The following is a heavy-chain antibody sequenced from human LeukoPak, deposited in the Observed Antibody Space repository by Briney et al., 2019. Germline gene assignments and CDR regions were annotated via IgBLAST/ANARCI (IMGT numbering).Heavy chain of an antibody. V-gene: IGHV3-7*01. CDR1: GFTFSSHW. D-gene: IGHD2-2*01. J-gene: IGHJ4*02. CDR3: ARVGCCSTTSCYWRAFDC. CDR2: INQDGTEQ. Sequence: GGSLRLSCAASGFTFSSHWMSWVRQAPGKGLEWVANINQDGTEQYYVDSVKGRFTISRDNAKNSLYLQMNSLRAEDTAVYYCARVGCCSTTSCYWRAFDCWGQGTLVTVSS.